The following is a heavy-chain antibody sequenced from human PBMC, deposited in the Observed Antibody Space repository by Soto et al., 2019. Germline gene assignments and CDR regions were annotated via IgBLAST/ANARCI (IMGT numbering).Heavy chain of an antibody. CDR3: ARSSGGNFGIIIEGSNWFDP. CDR1: GYTFTSYG. Sequence: ASVKVSCKASGYTFTSYGISWVRQAPGQGLEWMGWISAYNGSTKYAQKFQGRITMTRDTPRSTVYMELSSLRSDDTAIYYCARSSGGNFGIIIEGSNWFDPWGQGTLVTVSS. D-gene: IGHD3-3*01. V-gene: IGHV1-18*01. J-gene: IGHJ5*02. CDR2: ISAYNGST.